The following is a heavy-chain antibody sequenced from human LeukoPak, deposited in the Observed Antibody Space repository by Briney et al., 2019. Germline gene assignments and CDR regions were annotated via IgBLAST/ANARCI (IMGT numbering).Heavy chain of an antibody. CDR2: ISGRSNYI. J-gene: IGHJ4*02. V-gene: IGHV3-21*04. Sequence: WGSLRLSCAASGFTFSSYSMNWVRQAPGKGLECVSFISGRSNYIYYADSARGRFTISRDNAKNSLYLQMNSLRAEDTAVYYCARGYGDYVTIHWGQGTLVTVSS. CDR3: ARGYGDYVTIH. D-gene: IGHD4-17*01. CDR1: GFTFSSYS.